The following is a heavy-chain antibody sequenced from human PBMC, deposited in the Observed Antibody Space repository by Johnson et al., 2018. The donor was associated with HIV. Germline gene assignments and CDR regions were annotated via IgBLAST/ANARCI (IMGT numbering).Heavy chain of an antibody. V-gene: IGHV3-66*01. CDR1: GFTVSSNY. Sequence: VQLVESGGGVVRPGGSLRLSCAASGFTVSSNYMSWVRQAPGKGLEWVSVIYSGGSTYYADSVKGRFTISRDNSKNTLYLQMNSLRAEDTAVYYCARDRGSYWVDAFDIWGQGTMVTVSS. CDR2: IYSGGST. D-gene: IGHD1-26*01. J-gene: IGHJ3*02. CDR3: ARDRGSYWVDAFDI.